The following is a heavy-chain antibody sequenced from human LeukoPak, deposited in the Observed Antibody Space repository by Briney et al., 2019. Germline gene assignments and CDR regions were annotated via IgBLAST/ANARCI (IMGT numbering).Heavy chain of an antibody. D-gene: IGHD3-3*01. J-gene: IGHJ3*02. CDR2: IYHSGST. CDR3: ASLYYDFWSGYYDAFDI. V-gene: IGHV4-39*07. Sequence: SETPSLTCTVSGGSISSSSYYWGWIRQPPGKGLEWIGSIYHSGSTYYNPSLKSRVTISVDASKNQFSLKLSSVTAADTAVYYCASLYYDFWSGYYDAFDIWGQGTMVTVSS. CDR1: GGSISSSSYY.